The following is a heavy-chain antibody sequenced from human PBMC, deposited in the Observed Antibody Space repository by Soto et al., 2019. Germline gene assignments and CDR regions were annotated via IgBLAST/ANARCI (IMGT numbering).Heavy chain of an antibody. Sequence: GGSLRLSCVASGFPFKSYAMSWVRQTPGKGLEWVSGISGSGGRTYYADSVKGRFTISRDNSNNTLSLQMHILRVEDTAVYFCAKGGYYSLFDIWGQGTMVTVSS. D-gene: IGHD3-16*01. CDR3: AKGGYYSLFDI. CDR1: GFPFKSYA. V-gene: IGHV3-23*01. J-gene: IGHJ3*02. CDR2: ISGSGGRT.